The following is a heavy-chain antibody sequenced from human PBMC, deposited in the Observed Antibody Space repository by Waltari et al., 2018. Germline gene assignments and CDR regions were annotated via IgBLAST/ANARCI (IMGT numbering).Heavy chain of an antibody. D-gene: IGHD3-16*01. CDR2: IYSDGRT. Sequence: EVQLVESGGGLILPGGSLRLSCAASGFSVSDNYMPWVRPAHGGGLEWVSVIYSDGRTHYSESVKGRFTISRDNSKNTMYLQMNSLRVDDTAVYFCVGSSPGGTFDYWGQGTLVTVSS. J-gene: IGHJ4*02. V-gene: IGHV3-53*01. CDR3: VGSSPGGTFDY. CDR1: GFSVSDNY.